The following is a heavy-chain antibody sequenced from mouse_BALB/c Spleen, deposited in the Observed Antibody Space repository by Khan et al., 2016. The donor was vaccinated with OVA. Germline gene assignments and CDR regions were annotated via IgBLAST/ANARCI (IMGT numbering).Heavy chain of an antibody. CDR1: GFTFSSYG. Sequence: EVKLVESGGGLVQPGGSLKLSCAASGFTFSSYGMSWVRQTPDKRLELVATITSNGGSTYYPDSVKGRFTISRDNAKNTLYLQMSSLKSEDTAIYYCARMARTINWGQGTTLTVSS. CDR2: ITSNGGST. V-gene: IGHV5-6-3*01. CDR3: ARMARTIN. J-gene: IGHJ2*01.